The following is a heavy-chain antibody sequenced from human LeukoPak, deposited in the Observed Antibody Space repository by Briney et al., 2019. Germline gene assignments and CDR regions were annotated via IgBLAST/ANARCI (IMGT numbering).Heavy chain of an antibody. CDR2: IREDGSEK. Sequence: PGGSLRLSCAASEFTFSDYYMSWIRQAPGKGLEWVASIREDGSEKTSVDSVKGRFTISRDNAKNSLYLQMDSLRAEDTAVYYCARGPTNGQAFDYWGQGTLVSVSS. D-gene: IGHD2-8*01. CDR1: EFTFSDYY. J-gene: IGHJ4*02. CDR3: ARGPTNGQAFDY. V-gene: IGHV3-7*01.